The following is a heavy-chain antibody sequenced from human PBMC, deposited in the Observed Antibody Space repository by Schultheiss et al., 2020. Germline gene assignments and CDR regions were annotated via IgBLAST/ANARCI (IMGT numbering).Heavy chain of an antibody. CDR2: ISYDGSNK. Sequence: GGSLRLSCAASGFTFSSYAMHWVRQAPGKGLEWVAVISYDGSNKYYADSVKGRFTISGDNSKNTLYLQMNSLRAEDTAVYYCARDAALTTVPDAFDIWGQGTMVTVSS. J-gene: IGHJ3*02. D-gene: IGHD4-17*01. CDR1: GFTFSSYA. CDR3: ARDAALTTVPDAFDI. V-gene: IGHV3-30-3*01.